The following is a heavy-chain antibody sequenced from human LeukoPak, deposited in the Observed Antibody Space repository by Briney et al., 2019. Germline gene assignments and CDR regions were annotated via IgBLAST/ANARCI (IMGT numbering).Heavy chain of an antibody. D-gene: IGHD3-10*01. CDR1: GFTFSSYA. V-gene: IGHV3-30*04. CDR2: ISYDGSNK. CDR3: ASRSMVRGVMGDY. Sequence: PGGSLRLSCAASGFTFSSYAMHWVHQAPGKGLEWVAVISYDGSNKYYADSVKGRFTISRDNSKNTLYLQMNSLRAEDTAVYYCASRSMVRGVMGDYWGQGTLVTVSS. J-gene: IGHJ4*02.